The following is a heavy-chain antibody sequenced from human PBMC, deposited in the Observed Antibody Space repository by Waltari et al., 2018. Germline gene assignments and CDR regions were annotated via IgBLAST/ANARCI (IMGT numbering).Heavy chain of an antibody. V-gene: IGHV1-46*01. Sequence: QVQLVQSRAEVKKPGASVTVSCKASGYTFTSYYMHWVRQAPGQGLEWMGRINPSGGSTSYAQKFQGRVTMTRDTSTSTVYMELSSLRSEDTAVYYCARGLGDDSSGYYQHFDYWGQGTLVTVSS. J-gene: IGHJ4*02. CDR3: ARGLGDDSSGYYQHFDY. CDR1: GYTFTSYY. CDR2: INPSGGST. D-gene: IGHD3-22*01.